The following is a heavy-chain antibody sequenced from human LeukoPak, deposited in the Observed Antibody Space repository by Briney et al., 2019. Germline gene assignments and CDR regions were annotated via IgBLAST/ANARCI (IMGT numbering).Heavy chain of an antibody. Sequence: SVKVSCKASGGTFSSYAISWVRQAPGQGLEWMGGIIPIFGTANYAQKFQGRVTITANKSTSTAYMELSSLRSEDTAVYYCARVRYSSSAPDYWGQGTLVTVSS. D-gene: IGHD6-6*01. V-gene: IGHV1-69*06. J-gene: IGHJ4*02. CDR1: GGTFSSYA. CDR2: IIPIFGTA. CDR3: ARVRYSSSAPDY.